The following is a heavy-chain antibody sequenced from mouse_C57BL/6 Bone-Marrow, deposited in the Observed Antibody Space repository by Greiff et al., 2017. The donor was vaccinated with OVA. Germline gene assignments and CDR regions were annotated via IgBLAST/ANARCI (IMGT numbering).Heavy chain of an antibody. V-gene: IGHV1-39*01. Sequence: VHVKQSGPELVKPGASVKISCKASGYSFTDYNMNWVKQSNGKSLEWIGVINPNDGTTSYNHKFKGKATLTVDQSSSTAYMQLNSLTSEDSAVYYGARFDPYYCYAMDYWGQGTSVTVSS. J-gene: IGHJ4*01. CDR3: ARFDPYYCYAMDY. CDR2: INPNDGTT. CDR1: GYSFTDYN. D-gene: IGHD1-1*01.